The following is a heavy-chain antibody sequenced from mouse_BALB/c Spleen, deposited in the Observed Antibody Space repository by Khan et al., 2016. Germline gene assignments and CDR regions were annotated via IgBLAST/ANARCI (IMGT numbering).Heavy chain of an antibody. CDR1: GYTFTSYW. D-gene: IGHD1-1*01. CDR2: IYPGDGDT. J-gene: IGHJ4*01. CDR3: ARGGYYSLYYAMDY. Sequence: QVQLQQSGAELARPGASVKLSCKASGYTFTSYWMQWVKQRPGQGLEWIGAIYPGDGDTRYTQKFKGKATLTADKSSSIAYMQLSSLASEDSAVYYCARGGYYSLYYAMDYWGQGTSVTVSS. V-gene: IGHV1-87*01.